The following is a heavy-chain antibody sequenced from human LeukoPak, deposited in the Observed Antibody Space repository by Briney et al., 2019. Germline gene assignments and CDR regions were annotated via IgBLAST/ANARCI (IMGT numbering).Heavy chain of an antibody. D-gene: IGHD6-13*01. V-gene: IGHV1-8*01. CDR2: MNPNSGNT. J-gene: IGHJ4*02. Sequence: ASVKVSCKASGYTFTSYDITWVGRATGQGLEWRGWMNPNSGNTGYAQKFQGRVTMTRNTSISTAYMELSSLRSEDTAVYYCARAKRLRWGGSSWSVYYWGQGTLVTVSS. CDR3: ARAKRLRWGGSSWSVYY. CDR1: GYTFTSYD.